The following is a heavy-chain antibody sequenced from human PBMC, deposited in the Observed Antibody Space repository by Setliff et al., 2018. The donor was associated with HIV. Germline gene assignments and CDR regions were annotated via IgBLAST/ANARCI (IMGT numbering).Heavy chain of an antibody. D-gene: IGHD2-2*01. Sequence: SETLSLTCAVSGASISCNNWWTWVRQPPGRGLEWIGEIHYSGSTNYNPSLKSRVTISVDKSRSQFSLKVNSVTAADTAVYYCAREVPARQHFGFWGQGTLVTVSS. CDR3: AREVPARQHFGF. V-gene: IGHV4-4*02. CDR1: GASISCNNW. J-gene: IGHJ4*02. CDR2: IHYSGST.